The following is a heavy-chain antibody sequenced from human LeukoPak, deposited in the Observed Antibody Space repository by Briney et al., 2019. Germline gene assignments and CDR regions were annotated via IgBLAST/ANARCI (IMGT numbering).Heavy chain of an antibody. CDR3: VRVNGYDDGVDF. V-gene: IGHV5-51*01. CDR1: GYSFTIYW. J-gene: IGHJ4*02. Sequence: GESLKISCKGSGYSFTIYWIAWVRQMPGKGLEWMGIMFPTESITTYSPSFQGQVSISADKSISTVYLFWSSLKASDTAIYYCVRVNGYDDGVDFWGQGTPVTVSS. D-gene: IGHD5-12*01. CDR2: MFPTESIT.